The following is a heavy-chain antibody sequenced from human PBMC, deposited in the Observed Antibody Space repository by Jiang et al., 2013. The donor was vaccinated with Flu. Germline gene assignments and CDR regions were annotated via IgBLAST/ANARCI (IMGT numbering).Heavy chain of an antibody. CDR3: ASQKAYCSGGSCYPNWFDP. D-gene: IGHD2-15*01. Sequence: SGAEVKKPGASVKVSCKASGYTFTSYAMHWVRQAPGQRLEWMGWINAGNGNTKYSQKFQGRVTITRDTSASTAYMELSSLRSEDTAVYYCASQKAYCSGGSCYPNWFDPGAREPWSPSPQ. CDR1: GYTFTSYA. CDR2: INAGNGNT. J-gene: IGHJ5*02. V-gene: IGHV1-3*01.